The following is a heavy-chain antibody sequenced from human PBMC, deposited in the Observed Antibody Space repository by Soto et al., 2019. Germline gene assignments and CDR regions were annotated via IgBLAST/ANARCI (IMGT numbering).Heavy chain of an antibody. J-gene: IGHJ4*02. D-gene: IGHD3-10*01. CDR2: IYYSGST. V-gene: IGHV4-39*01. Sequence: QLQLQESGPGLVKPSETLSLTCTVSGGSISSSSYYWGWIRQPPGKGLEWIGSIYYSGSTYYNPSLKSRVTISVDTSKNQFSLKLSSVTAADTAVYYCASITMVRGVIITSYYFDYWGQGTLVTVSS. CDR3: ASITMVRGVIITSYYFDY. CDR1: GGSISSSSYY.